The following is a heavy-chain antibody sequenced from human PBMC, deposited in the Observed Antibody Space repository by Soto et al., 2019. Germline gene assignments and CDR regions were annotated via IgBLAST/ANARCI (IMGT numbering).Heavy chain of an antibody. Sequence: GGSLRLSCAASGFTFSSYAMSWVRQAPGKGLEWVSAISGSGGSTYYADSVKGRFTISRDNSKNTLYLQMNSLRAEDTAVYYCAKGLYVRDCTNGVCYIYAYWGKGTLVTVSS. D-gene: IGHD2-8*01. CDR2: ISGSGGST. V-gene: IGHV3-23*01. CDR3: AKGLYVRDCTNGVCYIYAY. J-gene: IGHJ4*02. CDR1: GFTFSSYA.